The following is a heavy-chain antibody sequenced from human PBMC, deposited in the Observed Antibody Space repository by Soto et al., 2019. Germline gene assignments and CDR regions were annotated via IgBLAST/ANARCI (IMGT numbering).Heavy chain of an antibody. CDR1: GFTFSSYA. J-gene: IGHJ4*02. CDR2: ISYDGSNK. D-gene: IGHD6-19*01. CDR3: AREGGSGCLQD. V-gene: IGHV3-30-3*01. Sequence: QVQLVESGGGVVQPGRSLRLSCAASGFTFSSYAMHWVRQAPGKGLEWVAVISYDGSNKYYADSVKGRFTISRDNSKNTLYLQMNSLRAEDTAVYYCAREGGSGCLQDWGQGTLVTVSS.